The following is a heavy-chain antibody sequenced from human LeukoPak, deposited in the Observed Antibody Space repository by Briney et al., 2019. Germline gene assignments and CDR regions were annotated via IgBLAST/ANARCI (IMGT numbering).Heavy chain of an antibody. CDR2: MNPNSGNT. V-gene: IGHV1-8*01. CDR3: AREGFDY. CDR1: GYAFISYD. Sequence: ASVKVSCKASGYAFISYDINWVRQATGQGLEWVGYMNPNSGNTGYAQKFQGRVIITKNTSITTAYMELSSLRSEDTAVYYCAREGFDYWGQGTLVTVSS. J-gene: IGHJ4*02.